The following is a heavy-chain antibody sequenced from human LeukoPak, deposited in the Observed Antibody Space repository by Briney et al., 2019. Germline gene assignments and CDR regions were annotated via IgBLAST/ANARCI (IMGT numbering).Heavy chain of an antibody. Sequence: SQTLSLTCTVSGGSISSGSYYWSWIRQPAGKGLEWIGRIYTSGSTNYNPSLKSRVTISVDTSKNQFSLKVSSVTAADTAVYYCAREKNGNEPFDYWGQGTLVTVSS. V-gene: IGHV4-61*02. CDR2: IYTSGST. CDR1: GGSISSGSYY. J-gene: IGHJ4*02. D-gene: IGHD4-23*01. CDR3: AREKNGNEPFDY.